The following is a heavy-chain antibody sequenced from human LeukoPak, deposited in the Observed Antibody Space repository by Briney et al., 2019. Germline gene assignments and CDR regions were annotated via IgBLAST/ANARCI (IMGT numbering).Heavy chain of an antibody. Sequence: GGSLRLSCAASGFTFSSYALSWVRQAPGKGLEWVSAISGSGGSTYYADSVKGRFTISRDNSKNTLYLQMNSLRAEDTAVYYCAKRLGYCSSTSCSLLRGAFDIWGQGTMVTVSS. D-gene: IGHD2-2*01. CDR3: AKRLGYCSSTSCSLLRGAFDI. CDR1: GFTFSSYA. V-gene: IGHV3-23*01. J-gene: IGHJ3*02. CDR2: ISGSGGST.